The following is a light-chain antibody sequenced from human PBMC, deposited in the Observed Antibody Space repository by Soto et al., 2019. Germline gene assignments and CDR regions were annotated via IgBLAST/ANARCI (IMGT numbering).Light chain of an antibody. CDR3: QQCYSNLS. J-gene: IGKJ4*01. V-gene: IGKV1-33*01. CDR2: DAS. CDR1: QNINNY. Sequence: IQMTQSPSSLSASVGDRFTITFQASQNINNYLNWYQQKPGRAPKLLIYDASNLEAGVPSRFSGSGSGTDFTFTISRLQPEDFATYYCQQCYSNLSFGRGTQVDIK.